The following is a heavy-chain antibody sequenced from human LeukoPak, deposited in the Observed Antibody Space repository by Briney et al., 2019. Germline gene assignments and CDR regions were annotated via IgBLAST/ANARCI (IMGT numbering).Heavy chain of an antibody. CDR1: GGTFSSFT. D-gene: IGHD2-15*01. CDR3: ASRSTVSEHPDSSGYKEY. J-gene: IGHJ4*02. CDR2: IIPIFSTT. V-gene: IGHV1-69*08. Sequence: SVRVSCKASGGTFSSFTFNWVRQAPGHGLEWMGMIIPIFSTTDYAQNFQGRVTITADKTTSTVYMELSSLISDDTAVYYCASRSTVSEHPDSSGYKEYWGQGTLVTVSS.